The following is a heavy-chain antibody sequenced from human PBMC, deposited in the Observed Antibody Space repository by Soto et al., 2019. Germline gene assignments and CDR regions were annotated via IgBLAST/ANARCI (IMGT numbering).Heavy chain of an antibody. Sequence: PPEPLCLTYAVSGGSISSSNWWSWVRQPPGKGLEWIGEIYHSGSTNYNPSLKSRVTISVDKSKNQFSLKLSSVTAADTAVYYCARVFWSYYDSSGHLGAFDIRGQRTMDIGSS. CDR2: IYHSGST. J-gene: IGHJ3*02. D-gene: IGHD3-22*01. CDR3: ARVFWSYYDSSGHLGAFDI. V-gene: IGHV4-4*03. CDR1: GGSISSSNW.